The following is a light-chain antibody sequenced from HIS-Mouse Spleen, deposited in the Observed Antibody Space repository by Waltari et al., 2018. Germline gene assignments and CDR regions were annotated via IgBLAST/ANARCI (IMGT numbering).Light chain of an antibody. CDR2: DAS. CDR3: QQRSNRTWT. CDR1: QRVSSY. J-gene: IGKJ1*01. V-gene: IGKV3-11*01. Sequence: EIVLTQSPATLSLSPGERATLSCRASQRVSSYLAWYQQKPGQAPRLLIYDASNSATGIPARFSGSGSGTDCTLTISSLEPEDFAVYYCQQRSNRTWTFGQGTKVEIK.